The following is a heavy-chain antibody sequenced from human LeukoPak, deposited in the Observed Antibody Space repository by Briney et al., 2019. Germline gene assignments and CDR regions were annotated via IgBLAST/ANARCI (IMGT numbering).Heavy chain of an antibody. Sequence: SVKVSCKASGGTFSSYAISWVRQAPGQGLEWMGRIIPILGIANYAQKFQGRVTITADKSTSTAYMELSSLRSEDTAVYYCARGDSGIAVAGSDYWGQGTLVTVSS. J-gene: IGHJ4*02. CDR1: GGTFSSYA. CDR3: ARGDSGIAVAGSDY. D-gene: IGHD6-19*01. CDR2: IIPILGIA. V-gene: IGHV1-69*04.